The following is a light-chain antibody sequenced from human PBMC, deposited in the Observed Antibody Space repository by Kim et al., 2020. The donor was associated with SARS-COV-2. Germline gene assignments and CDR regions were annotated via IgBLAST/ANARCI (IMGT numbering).Light chain of an antibody. CDR3: SSYTSSSTLV. Sequence: GHSITIPCTVTSSDVGGYNYVSVYQQHPGKAPKLIIYDVSKRPSGVSNRFSGSKSGNTASLTISGLQAEDEADYYCSSYTSSSTLVFGGGTQLTVL. CDR2: DVS. CDR1: SSDVGGYNY. V-gene: IGLV2-14*04. J-gene: IGLJ3*02.